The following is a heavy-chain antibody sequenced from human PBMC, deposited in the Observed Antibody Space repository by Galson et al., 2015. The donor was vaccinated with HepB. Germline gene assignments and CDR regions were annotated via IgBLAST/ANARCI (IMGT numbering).Heavy chain of an antibody. V-gene: IGHV3-23*01. CDR2: ISGSGGST. CDR3: AKPHYDFWSGPFESFDY. Sequence: SLRLSCAASGFTFSSYAMSWVRQAPGKGLEWVSAISGSGGSTYYADSVKGRFTISRDNSKNTLYLQMNSLRAEDTAVYYCAKPHYDFWSGPFESFDYWGQGTLVTVSS. D-gene: IGHD3-3*01. J-gene: IGHJ4*02. CDR1: GFTFSSYA.